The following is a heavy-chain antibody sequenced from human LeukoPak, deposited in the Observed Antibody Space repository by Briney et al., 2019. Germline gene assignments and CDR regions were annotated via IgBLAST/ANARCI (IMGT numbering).Heavy chain of an antibody. J-gene: IGHJ6*02. CDR1: GFTFDDYA. CDR2: ISWNSGSI. Sequence: GGSLRLSCAASGFTFDDYAMHWVRHAPGKGLEWVSGISWNSGSIGYADSVKGRFTISRDNSKNTLYLQMNSLRAEDTAVYYCARDLSYYDFWSGYYTRYYYYGMDVWGQGTTVTVSS. V-gene: IGHV3-9*01. D-gene: IGHD3-3*01. CDR3: ARDLSYYDFWSGYYTRYYYYGMDV.